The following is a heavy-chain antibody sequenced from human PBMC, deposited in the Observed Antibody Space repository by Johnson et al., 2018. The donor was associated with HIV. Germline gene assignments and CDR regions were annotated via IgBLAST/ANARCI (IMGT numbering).Heavy chain of an antibody. D-gene: IGHD3-22*01. Sequence: QVQSVESGGGVPQPGTSLRLSSAASGFTFSSYAMHWVRQAPGKGLEWVAVISYDGNNKYYADSVKGRFTISRDNSKNSLYLQMNSLKTEDTAVYYCTICITMIVVVTTDAFDIWGQGTMVTVSS. CDR1: GFTFSSYA. J-gene: IGHJ3*02. V-gene: IGHV3-30-3*01. CDR2: ISYDGNNK. CDR3: TICITMIVVVTTDAFDI.